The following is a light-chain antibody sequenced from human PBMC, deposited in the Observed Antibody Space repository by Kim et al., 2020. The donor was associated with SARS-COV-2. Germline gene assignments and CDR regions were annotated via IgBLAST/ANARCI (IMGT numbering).Light chain of an antibody. Sequence: VSPGQTASITCSGDKLGDKYACWYQQKPGKSPVLVIYQESKRPSGIPERFSGSNSANTATLTISGTQAMDEADYYCQAWDSSTVVFGGGTQLTVL. V-gene: IGLV3-1*01. CDR2: QES. J-gene: IGLJ2*01. CDR3: QAWDSSTVV. CDR1: KLGDKY.